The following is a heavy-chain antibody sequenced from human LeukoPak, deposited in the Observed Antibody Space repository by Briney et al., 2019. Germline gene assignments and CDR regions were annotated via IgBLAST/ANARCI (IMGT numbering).Heavy chain of an antibody. CDR3: TKRPSTDGYNS. J-gene: IGHJ5*02. D-gene: IGHD5-24*01. V-gene: IGHV3-23*01. CDR1: GFTFSTYA. CDR2: ISGSGDNT. Sequence: PGGSLRLSCAVSGFTFSTYAMSWVRQAPGKGLEWVSVISGSGDNTYYADSVKGRFTISRDNFKNTLYLQMNSLIAEDTALYYCTKRPSTDGYNSWGQGTLVTVSS.